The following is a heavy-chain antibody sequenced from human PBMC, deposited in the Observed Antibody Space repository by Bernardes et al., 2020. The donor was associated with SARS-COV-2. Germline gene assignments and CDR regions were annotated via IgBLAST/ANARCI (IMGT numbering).Heavy chain of an antibody. Sequence: SKPLPLSCADYSGSYSGDYWSWIHKSPGKGLEWIEEINDSGSTKYNPAIKSRVTIPVDPSKNQFSLKLNSVTAADTAVYYCARGSAAVVSHFMLLFANWYFDLWGRGTLVTVSS. V-gene: IGHV4-34*01. D-gene: IGHD2-15*01. CDR1: SGSYSGDY. CDR2: INDSGST. CDR3: ARGSAAVVSHFMLLFANWYFDL. J-gene: IGHJ2*01.